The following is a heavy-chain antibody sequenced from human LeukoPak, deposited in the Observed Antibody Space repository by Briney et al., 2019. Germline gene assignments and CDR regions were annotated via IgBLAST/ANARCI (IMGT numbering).Heavy chain of an antibody. CDR2: INQDGSAV. V-gene: IGHV3-7*04. D-gene: IGHD6-19*01. Sequence: PGGSLRLSCADSGFTFSNYLMNWVRQAPGRGLEWVANINQDGSAVHYVDSVKGRFTISRDNAKNSLHLQMNSLRADDTAVYYCARDGHSTGSFDYWGQGTLVTVSS. J-gene: IGHJ4*02. CDR3: ARDGHSTGSFDY. CDR1: GFTFSNYL.